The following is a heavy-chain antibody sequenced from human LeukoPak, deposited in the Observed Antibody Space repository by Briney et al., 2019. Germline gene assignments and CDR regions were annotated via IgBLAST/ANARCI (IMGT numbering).Heavy chain of an antibody. CDR2: IYCGDSET. D-gene: IGHD3-16*01. J-gene: IGHJ4*02. CDR3: ARAFLSDGGGTD. V-gene: IGHV5-51*01. Sequence: GESLKISCKGSGYSFTSYWIGRVRQMPGKGLEWMGVIYCGDSETRYNPSFQGQVTMSADKSTSTAHLQWSSLKASDTAMYYCARAFLSDGGGTDWGQGTLVTVSS. CDR1: GYSFTSYW.